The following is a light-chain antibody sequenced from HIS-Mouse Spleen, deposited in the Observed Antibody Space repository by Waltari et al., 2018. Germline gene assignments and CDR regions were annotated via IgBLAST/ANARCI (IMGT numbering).Light chain of an antibody. CDR2: EDS. CDR1: ALPKNY. J-gene: IGLJ2*01. CDR3: YSTDSSGNHRV. Sequence: SYELTQPPSVSVSPGQTARITCSGDALPKNYAYWYQQKSGQAPVLVIYEDSKRPSGIPEGFSGSSAGTMATWTISGAQVEDEADYYCYSTDSSGNHRVVGGGTKLTVL. V-gene: IGLV3-10*01.